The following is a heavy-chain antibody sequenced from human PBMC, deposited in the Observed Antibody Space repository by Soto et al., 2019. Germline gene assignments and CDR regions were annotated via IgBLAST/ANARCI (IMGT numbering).Heavy chain of an antibody. CDR2: ISSSSSTI. CDR1: GFTFSSYS. J-gene: IGHJ3*02. CDR3: ARDWGSGSYYATRGDDAFDI. Sequence: EVQLVESGGGLVQPGGSLRLSCAASGFTFSSYSMNWVRQAPGKGLEWVSYISSSSSTIYYADSVKGRFTISRDNAKNSLYLQMNSLRDEDTAVYYCARDWGSGSYYATRGDDAFDIWGQGTMVTVSS. D-gene: IGHD1-26*01. V-gene: IGHV3-48*02.